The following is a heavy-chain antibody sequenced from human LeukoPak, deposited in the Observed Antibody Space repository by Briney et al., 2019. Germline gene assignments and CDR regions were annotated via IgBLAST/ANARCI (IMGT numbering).Heavy chain of an antibody. V-gene: IGHV4-31*03. CDR2: IYYSGST. J-gene: IGHJ4*02. CDR3: ATHSGYDRASDY. D-gene: IGHD5-12*01. CDR1: GGSISSGGYY. Sequence: SETLSLTCTDSGGSISSGGYYWSWIRQHPGKGLEWIGYIYYSGSTYYNPSLKSRVTISVDTSKNQFSLKLSSVTAADTAVYYCATHSGYDRASDYWGQGTLVTVSS.